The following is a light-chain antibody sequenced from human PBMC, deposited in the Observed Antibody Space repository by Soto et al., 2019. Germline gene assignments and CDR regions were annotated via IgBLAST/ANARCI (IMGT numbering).Light chain of an antibody. CDR1: SSDVGGYNY. V-gene: IGLV2-8*01. CDR3: SSFEASNNLL. CDR2: EVS. Sequence: QSVLTQPPSASRSPGQSVTISCTGTSSDVGGYNYVSWYQQHPGKAPKLMIYEVSKRPSGVPDRFSGSKSGNTASLTVSGLQVEDEADYYCSSFEASNNLLFGGGTKVTVL. J-gene: IGLJ2*01.